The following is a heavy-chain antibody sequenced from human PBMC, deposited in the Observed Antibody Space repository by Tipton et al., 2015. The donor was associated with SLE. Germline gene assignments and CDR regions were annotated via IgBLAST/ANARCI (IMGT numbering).Heavy chain of an antibody. CDR2: IYYSGST. V-gene: IGHV4-59*01. J-gene: IGHJ3*02. CDR3: ARGSDRSGYFGAFDI. Sequence: TLSLTCTVSGGSIRTEYWSWIRQPPGKGLEWIGYIYYSGSTNYNPSLKSRVTISVDTSKNQFSLKLSSVTAADTAVYYCARGSDRSGYFGAFDIWAQGTMVTVSS. D-gene: IGHD3-22*01. CDR1: GGSIRTEY.